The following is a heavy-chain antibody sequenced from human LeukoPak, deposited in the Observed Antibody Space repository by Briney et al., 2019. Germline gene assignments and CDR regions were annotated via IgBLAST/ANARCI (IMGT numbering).Heavy chain of an antibody. CDR3: AREEAGGGGYYDSSGYLYY. CDR1: GFTFSSYG. Sequence: PGGSLRLSCAASGFTFSSYGMHWVRQAPGKGLEWVAVIWYDGGNKYYADSVKGRFTISRDNSKKTLYLQMNSLRAEDTAVYHCAREEAGGGGYYDSSGYLYYRGQGTLVTVSS. CDR2: IWYDGGNK. V-gene: IGHV3-33*01. D-gene: IGHD3-22*01. J-gene: IGHJ4*02.